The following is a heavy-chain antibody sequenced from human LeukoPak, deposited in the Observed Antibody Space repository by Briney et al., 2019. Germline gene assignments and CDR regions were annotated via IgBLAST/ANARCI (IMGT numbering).Heavy chain of an antibody. CDR1: GGSFSGFY. J-gene: IGHJ4*02. D-gene: IGHD5-12*01. V-gene: IGHV4-34*01. CDR3: TRGLGEGYPDH. Sequence: PSETLSLTCAVHGGSFSGFYWTWIRQPPGKGPEWIGEIFPGGRINYNPSLQSRVTISGDTSKNQFSLKVSFVAAADTAVYYFTRGLGEGYPDHWGQGTAVTVSP. CDR2: IFPGGRI.